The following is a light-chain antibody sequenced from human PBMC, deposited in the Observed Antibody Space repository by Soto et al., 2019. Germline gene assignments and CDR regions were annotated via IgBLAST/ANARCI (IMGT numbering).Light chain of an antibody. J-gene: IGKJ1*01. CDR3: QQYNSYSPRT. V-gene: IGKV1-5*03. CDR2: KAS. CDR1: QSISSW. Sequence: DIQMTQSPSTLSASVGDRVTITCRASQSISSWLAWYQQKPGKAPKLLIYKASSLESGVPSRFSGSGSGTEFTLTISSLQPHDFATYYCQQYNSYSPRTFGQGTKVEIK.